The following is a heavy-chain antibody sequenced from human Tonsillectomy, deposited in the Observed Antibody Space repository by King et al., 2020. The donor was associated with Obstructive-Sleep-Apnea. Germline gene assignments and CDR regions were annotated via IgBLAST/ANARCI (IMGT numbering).Heavy chain of an antibody. D-gene: IGHD3-22*01. CDR3: ARDHRIVVAPGWFDP. CDR1: GCSISSYY. Sequence: VQLQESGPGLVKPSETLSLTCTVSGCSISSYYWSWIRQPPGKGLEWIGYIYYSGRTNYNPPLKSRVTISLATSKNQFSLKLRSVTAADTAVYYCARDHRIVVAPGWFDPWGQGTLVTVSS. CDR2: IYYSGRT. J-gene: IGHJ5*02. V-gene: IGHV4-59*01.